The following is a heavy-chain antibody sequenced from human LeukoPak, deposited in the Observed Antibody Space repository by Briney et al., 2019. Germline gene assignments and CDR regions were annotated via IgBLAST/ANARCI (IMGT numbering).Heavy chain of an antibody. D-gene: IGHD2-21*01. CDR2: IKEDGSEK. CDR3: ARELKALWRDYFDY. J-gene: IGHJ4*02. Sequence: GGSLRLSCAVSRYTFSDYWMSWVRQAPGKGLEWVANIKEDGSEKYYVDSVEGRFTISRDNAKNSLYLQMNSLRAEDTALYYCARELKALWRDYFDYWGQGTLVTVSS. V-gene: IGHV3-7*01. CDR1: RYTFSDYW.